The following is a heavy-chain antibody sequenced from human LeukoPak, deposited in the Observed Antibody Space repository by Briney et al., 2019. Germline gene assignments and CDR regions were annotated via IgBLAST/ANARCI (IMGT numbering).Heavy chain of an antibody. V-gene: IGHV3-23*01. Sequence: LTGGSLRLSCAASGFPFSCCAMCWVRHAPGKGLGWVWSISGCGGSTYYADSVKGRFTISRDNSKTPLYLQMNSLRAEDTAVYYCAKDVEYSSGCFDYWGQGTLVTVSS. D-gene: IGHD6-19*01. CDR1: GFPFSCCA. CDR2: ISGCGGST. J-gene: IGHJ4*02. CDR3: AKDVEYSSGCFDY.